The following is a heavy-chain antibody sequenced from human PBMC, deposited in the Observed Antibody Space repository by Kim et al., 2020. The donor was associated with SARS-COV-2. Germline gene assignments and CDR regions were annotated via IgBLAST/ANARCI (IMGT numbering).Heavy chain of an antibody. J-gene: IGHJ4*02. CDR2: ISNDGRNK. V-gene: IGHV3-30*14. CDR1: GFNFNSHT. D-gene: IGHD3-3*01. Sequence: GGSLRLSCAASGFNFNSHTLHWVRQAPGKGLEWVALISNDGRNKYYADSVKGRFTVSRDIVNNTLHLQMNSLRPEXTALYFCARXEFAMVXYDYWGQGAL. CDR3: ARXEFAMVXYDY.